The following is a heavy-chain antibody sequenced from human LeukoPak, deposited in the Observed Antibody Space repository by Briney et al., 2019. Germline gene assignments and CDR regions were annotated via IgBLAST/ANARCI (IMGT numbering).Heavy chain of an antibody. CDR2: IWYDGSNK. CDR3: AREALNYYDSSGYYAFDY. V-gene: IGHV3-33*08. CDR1: GFTFSSHA. D-gene: IGHD3-22*01. J-gene: IGHJ4*02. Sequence: PGGSLRLSCAASGFTFSSHAMSWVRQAPGKGLEWVAVIWYDGSNKYYADSVKGRFTISRDNSKNTLYLQMNSLRAEDTAVYYCAREALNYYDSSGYYAFDYWGQGTLVTVSS.